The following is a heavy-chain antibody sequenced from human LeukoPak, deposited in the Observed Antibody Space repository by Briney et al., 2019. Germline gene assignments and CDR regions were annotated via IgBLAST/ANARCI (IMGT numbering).Heavy chain of an antibody. CDR2: LSSSGSAF. V-gene: IGHV3-48*03. Sequence: PGGSLRLSCEDSGFTFRSYEMNWVRQAPGKGLEWIAYLSSSGSAFSYADSVKGRFTISRDNSKNTVYLEMNYLRADDTALFYCARNYHDSRGYYHFDSWGQGTLVTVSS. D-gene: IGHD3-22*01. CDR3: ARNYHDSRGYYHFDS. CDR1: GFTFRSYE. J-gene: IGHJ4*02.